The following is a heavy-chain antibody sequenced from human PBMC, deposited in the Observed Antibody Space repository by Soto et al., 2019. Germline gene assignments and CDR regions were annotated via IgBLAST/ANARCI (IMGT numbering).Heavy chain of an antibody. D-gene: IGHD3-3*01. J-gene: IGHJ6*02. V-gene: IGHV1-46*03. CDR2: INPSGGST. CDR3: AIGTDIFGAATTYYYYGMDV. CDR1: GYTFTSYY. Sequence: ASVKVSCKASGYTFTSYYMHWVRQAPGQGLEWMGIINPSGGSTSYAQKFQGRVTMTRDTSTSTVYMELSSLRSEDTAVYYCAIGTDIFGAATTYYYYGMDVWGQGTTVTVSS.